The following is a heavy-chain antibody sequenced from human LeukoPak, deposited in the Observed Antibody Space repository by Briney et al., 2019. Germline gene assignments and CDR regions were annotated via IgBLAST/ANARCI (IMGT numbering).Heavy chain of an antibody. CDR3: AGYDYVWGSCRSQQLDY. V-gene: IGHV1-69*06. CDR1: GGTFSSYA. CDR2: IIPIFGTA. D-gene: IGHD3-16*02. J-gene: IGHJ4*02. Sequence: GSSVKVSCKASGGTFSSYAISWVRQAPGQGLEWMGGIIPIFGTANYAQKFQGRVTITADKSTSTAYMELSSLRSEDTAVYYCAGYDYVWGSCRSQQLDYWGQGTLVTVSS.